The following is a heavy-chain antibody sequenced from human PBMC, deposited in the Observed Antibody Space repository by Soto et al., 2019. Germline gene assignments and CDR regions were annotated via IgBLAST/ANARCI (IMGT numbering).Heavy chain of an antibody. CDR1: GFTFSAYA. V-gene: IGHV3-23*01. D-gene: IGHD1-1*01. CDR2: NHGGGGAT. J-gene: IGHJ2*01. CDR3: AKFEGHPLEYWYLDF. Sequence: EVQLLESGGGLVQPGGSLRLSCAASGFTFSAYAMGWVRQAPGKGLEWVSTNHGGGGATHYADSVKGRFTISRDDSKNTLYAQMTSLRAEDTAVYYCAKFEGHPLEYWYLDFWGRGTLVTVSS.